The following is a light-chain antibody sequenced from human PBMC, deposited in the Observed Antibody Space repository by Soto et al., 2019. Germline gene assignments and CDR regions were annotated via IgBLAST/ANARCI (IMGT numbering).Light chain of an antibody. J-gene: IGKJ3*01. Sequence: AIQMTQSPSSLSASVGDRVTITCRASQDIRNDLGWSQQKPGKAPKVLIYSASSLQSGVPSRFSGSGSGTDFTLTISSLQPEDFATYYCLHDYDYPFTFGPGTKVEMK. CDR2: SAS. CDR3: LHDYDYPFT. CDR1: QDIRND. V-gene: IGKV1-6*01.